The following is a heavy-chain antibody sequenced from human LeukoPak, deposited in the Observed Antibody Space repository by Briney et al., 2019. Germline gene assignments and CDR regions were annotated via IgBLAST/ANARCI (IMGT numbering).Heavy chain of an antibody. Sequence: KPSETLSLTCTVSGGSVSSSSHYWAWVRQPPGKGLEWIGSISYSVTTYYNPSLKSRVTISVDTSKNQFSLNLSSVTAADTAIYYCARHLRGATIYSDYWGQGTLVTVSS. V-gene: IGHV4-39*01. CDR3: ARHLRGATIYSDY. J-gene: IGHJ4*02. D-gene: IGHD1-26*01. CDR2: ISYSVTT. CDR1: GGSVSSSSHY.